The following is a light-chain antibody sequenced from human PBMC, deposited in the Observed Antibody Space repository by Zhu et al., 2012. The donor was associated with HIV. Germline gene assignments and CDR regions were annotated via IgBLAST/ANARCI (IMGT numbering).Light chain of an antibody. CDR3: QHLTLYPT. V-gene: IGKV1-9*01. CDR2: GAS. J-gene: IGKJ4*01. CDR1: QGISNH. Sequence: DIQLTQSPSFLSASVGDRVTITCRASQGISNHLAWYHQKPGKAPKLLIYGASVLQSGVPSRFSGSGSGTEFTLTISSLQPEDFATYFCQHLTLYPTFGEGPGWRSN.